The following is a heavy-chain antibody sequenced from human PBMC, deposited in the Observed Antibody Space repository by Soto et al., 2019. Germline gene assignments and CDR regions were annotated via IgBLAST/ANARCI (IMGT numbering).Heavy chain of an antibody. Sequence: PGGSLRLSCAASGFTFSTYVMAWVRQAPGKGLEWVSMISDSGDTTYYADSVKGRFTISRDNSKNTVYLQMTSLTAEDTGIYFCAKVPAPYRYYFDYWGQGTLVTVPS. CDR3: AKVPAPYRYYFDY. D-gene: IGHD3-16*02. CDR1: GFTFSTYV. V-gene: IGHV3-23*01. CDR2: ISDSGDTT. J-gene: IGHJ4*02.